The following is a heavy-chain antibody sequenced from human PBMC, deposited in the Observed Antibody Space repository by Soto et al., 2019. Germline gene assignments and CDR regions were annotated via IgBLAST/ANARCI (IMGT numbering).Heavy chain of an antibody. V-gene: IGHV1-69*12. CDR1: GGTFSDFG. J-gene: IGHJ4*02. D-gene: IGHD2-21*02. CDR3: ATTFCGEDCFSTYDLDH. CDR2: IIPMSSVV. Sequence: QVQVVQSGAEVKKPGSSVKVSCKVSGGTFSDFGLSWVRLAPGRGLEWLGGIIPMSSVVNHGQTFQGRVTTTADASTGTGYMELSSLRSEDTALYYCATTFCGEDCFSTYDLDHWGQGTVVTVSS.